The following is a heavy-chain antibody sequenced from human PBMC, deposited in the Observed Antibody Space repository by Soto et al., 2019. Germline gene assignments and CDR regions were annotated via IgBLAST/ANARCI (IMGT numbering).Heavy chain of an antibody. CDR3: ARLRLTHYYDSSGQSCFDP. CDR1: GYTFTSSG. CDR2: ISAYNGNT. Sequence: ASVKVSCKASGYTFTSSGSSWLRQAPGQGLQSMGWISAYNGNTNYEQKLQGRVTMTTDTSTSTAYMELRSLRCDDTEVYYCARLRLTHYYDSSGQSCFDPWGQ. V-gene: IGHV1-18*01. D-gene: IGHD3-22*01. J-gene: IGHJ5*02.